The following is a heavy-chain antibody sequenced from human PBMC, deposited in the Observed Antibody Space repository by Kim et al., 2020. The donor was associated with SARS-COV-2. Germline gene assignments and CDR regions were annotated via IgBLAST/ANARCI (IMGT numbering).Heavy chain of an antibody. CDR2: ISSSSSYT. D-gene: IGHD2-15*01. Sequence: GGSLRLSCAASGFTFSDYYMSWIRQAPGKGLEWVSYISSSSSYTNYADSVKGRFTISRDNAKNSLYLQMNSLRAEDTAVYYCAREGQSGEFDYWGQGTLVTVSS. CDR3: AREGQSGEFDY. J-gene: IGHJ4*02. V-gene: IGHV3-11*05. CDR1: GFTFSDYY.